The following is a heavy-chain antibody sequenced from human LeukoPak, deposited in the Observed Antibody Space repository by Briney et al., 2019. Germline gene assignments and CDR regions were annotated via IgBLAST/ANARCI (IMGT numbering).Heavy chain of an antibody. CDR3: ASHTDKYAFDI. D-gene: IGHD2-15*01. V-gene: IGHV3-53*01. J-gene: IGHJ3*02. CDR1: GFTVSSNY. CDR2: IYSGGST. Sequence: GGSLRLSCAASGFTVSSNYMSWVRQAPGKGLEWVSVIYSGGSTYYADSVKGRFTISRDNSKNTLYLQMNSLRAEDMAVYYCASHTDKYAFDIWGQGTMVTVSS.